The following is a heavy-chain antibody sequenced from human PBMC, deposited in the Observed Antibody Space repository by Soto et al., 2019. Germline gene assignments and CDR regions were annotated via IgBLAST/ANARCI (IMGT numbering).Heavy chain of an antibody. V-gene: IGHV1-3*01. CDR1: GYTFTRYT. Sequence: ASVKVSCKASGYTFTRYTMNRVRQAPGQRLEWMGWINPDNGNTKSSQKFQDRVNITRDTSASTAYMDLSSLRSEDTAVYYCARGIATGQLDPWGQGTLVTVSS. J-gene: IGHJ5*02. CDR3: ARGIATGQLDP. D-gene: IGHD2-15*01. CDR2: INPDNGNT.